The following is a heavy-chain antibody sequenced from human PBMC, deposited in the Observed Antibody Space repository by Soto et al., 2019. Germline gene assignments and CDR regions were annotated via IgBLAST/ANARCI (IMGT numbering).Heavy chain of an antibody. CDR1: GGSISSGGYS. CDR2: IYHSGST. D-gene: IGHD5-12*01. J-gene: IGHJ4*02. V-gene: IGHV4-30-2*01. Sequence: QLQLQESGSGLVKPSQTLSLTCAVSGGSISSGGYSWSWIRQPPGKGLEWIGYIYHSGSTYYNPSLKSRVTISADRSKSQFSPKLSSATAADTAVYYCAAGGGLPRYYWGQGTLGTVSS. CDR3: AAGGGLPRYY.